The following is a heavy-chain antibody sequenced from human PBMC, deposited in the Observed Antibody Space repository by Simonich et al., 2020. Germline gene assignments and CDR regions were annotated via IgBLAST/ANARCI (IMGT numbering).Heavy chain of an antibody. V-gene: IGHV1-2*02. CDR3: ARDRGGSYYDY. Sequence: QVQLVQSGAEVKKPGASVKVSCKASGYTFTSYDINWVRQATGQGLEWMGWMNPNSGGTNYAQKFQGRGTMTRDTSISTAYMELSRLRSDDTAVYYCARDRGGSYYDYWGQGTLVTVSS. CDR1: GYTFTSYD. J-gene: IGHJ4*02. CDR2: MNPNSGGT. D-gene: IGHD1-26*01.